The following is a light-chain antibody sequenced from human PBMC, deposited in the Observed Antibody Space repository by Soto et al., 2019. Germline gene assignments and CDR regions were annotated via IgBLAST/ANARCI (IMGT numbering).Light chain of an antibody. CDR3: QHYNSYSEA. V-gene: IGKV1-5*03. J-gene: IGKJ1*01. Sequence: DIQMTQSPSTLSGSVGDRVTITCRASQTISSWLAWYQQKPGKAPKLLIYKASTLNSGVQSRFSCSGSGTEFTLNISSLQPDDFATYYCQHYNSYSEAFGQGTKVELK. CDR1: QTISSW. CDR2: KAS.